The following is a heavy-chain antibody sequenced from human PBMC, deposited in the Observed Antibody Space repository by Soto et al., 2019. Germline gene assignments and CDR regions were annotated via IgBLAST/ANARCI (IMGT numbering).Heavy chain of an antibody. V-gene: IGHV1-2*04. CDR1: GYTFTGYY. CDR2: INPNSGAT. Sequence: ASVKVSCKASGYTFTGYYMHWVRQAPGQGLEWMGWINPNSGATNYAQKFQGWVTMTRDTSISTAYMELSRLRSDDTAVYYCARARVRQWLAFDYWGQGTLVTVSS. J-gene: IGHJ4*02. D-gene: IGHD6-19*01. CDR3: ARARVRQWLAFDY.